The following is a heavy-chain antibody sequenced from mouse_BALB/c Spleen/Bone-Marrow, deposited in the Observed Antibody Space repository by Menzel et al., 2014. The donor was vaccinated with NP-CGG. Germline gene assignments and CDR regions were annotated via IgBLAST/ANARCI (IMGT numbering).Heavy chain of an antibody. D-gene: IGHD1-1*01. Sequence: EVKVVESGGGLVKPGGSLKLSCAASGFTFSDYYMYWVRQTPEKGLEWVATISDGGSYTYYPDSVKGRFTISRDNAKNSLYLQMTSLKSEDTAMYYCAIDSYYYGRSYRYFDVWGAGTTVTVSS. CDR1: GFTFSDYY. V-gene: IGHV5-4*02. CDR2: ISDGGSYT. J-gene: IGHJ1*01. CDR3: AIDSYYYGRSYRYFDV.